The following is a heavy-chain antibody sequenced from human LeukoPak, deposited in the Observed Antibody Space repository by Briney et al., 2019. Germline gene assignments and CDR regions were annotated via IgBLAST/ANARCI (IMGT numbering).Heavy chain of an antibody. CDR3: ARVDGASVTSRGWFDP. CDR1: GGFISSGGYY. J-gene: IGHJ5*02. Sequence: SETLSLTCTVSGGFISSGGYYWSWIRQHPGKGPEWIAYIYNSGHTDYNLSLKSRVSISVDTSKNQFSLEMRAVTAADTAVYYCARVDGASVTSRGWFDPWGRGTLVTVSS. V-gene: IGHV4-31*03. D-gene: IGHD4-11*01. CDR2: IYNSGHT.